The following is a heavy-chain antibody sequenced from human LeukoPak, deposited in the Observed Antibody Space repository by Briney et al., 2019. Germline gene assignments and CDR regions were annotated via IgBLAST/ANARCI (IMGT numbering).Heavy chain of an antibody. CDR3: AKQLGYCSDGSCYFPY. CDR2: ISNNGGYT. CDR1: GFTFSSSA. V-gene: IGHV3-23*01. Sequence: GGSLRLSCGASGFTFSSSARSWVRHAPGKVLEWFSAISNNGGYTHYADSVQGLFTISRDTSKRTMCLQMNSMRADDTAVYYCAKQLGYCSDGSCYFPYWGQGTLVTVSP. J-gene: IGHJ4*02. D-gene: IGHD2-15*01.